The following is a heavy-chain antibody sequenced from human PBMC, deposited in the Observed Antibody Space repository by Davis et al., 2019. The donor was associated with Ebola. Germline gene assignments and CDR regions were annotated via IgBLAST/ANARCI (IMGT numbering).Heavy chain of an antibody. CDR3: AKELLSEGGLVVAGPGY. J-gene: IGHJ4*02. Sequence: GESLKISCAASGFTFSNYAMHWVRQFPGEGLEWVSAIGRADDTYYAGSVKGRFTISRDNSKNTLYLQMNSLRAEDTAVYYCAKELLSEGGLVVAGPGYWGQGTLATVSS. V-gene: IGHV3-23*01. CDR2: IGRADDT. D-gene: IGHD6-19*01. CDR1: GFTFSNYA.